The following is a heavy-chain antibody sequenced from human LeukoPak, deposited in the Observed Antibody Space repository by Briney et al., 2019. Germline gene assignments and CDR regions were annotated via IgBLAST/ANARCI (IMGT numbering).Heavy chain of an antibody. D-gene: IGHD5/OR15-5a*01. V-gene: IGHV4-30-4*01. CDR1: GGSISSGDYY. Sequence: SETLSLTCTVSGGSISSGDYYWSWIPQPPGKGLEGIGYIYYSGSTYCNPSLKSRVTISVDTSKNQFSLKLSSVTAADTAVYYCARDERRSNAFDIWGQGTMVTVSS. CDR2: IYYSGST. J-gene: IGHJ3*02. CDR3: ARDERRSNAFDI.